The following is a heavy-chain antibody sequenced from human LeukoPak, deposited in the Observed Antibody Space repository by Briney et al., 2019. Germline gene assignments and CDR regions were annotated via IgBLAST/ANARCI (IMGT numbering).Heavy chain of an antibody. CDR3: AREVRSYFDY. CDR2: IYYSGST. Sequence: GSLRLSCAASGFTFSDYYMSWIRQPPGKGLEWIGSIYYSGSTYYNPSFKSRVTISVDTSKNQFSLKLSSVTAADTAVYYCAREVRSYFDYWGQGTLVTVSS. V-gene: IGHV4-38-2*02. J-gene: IGHJ4*02. D-gene: IGHD3-10*01. CDR1: GFTFSDYY.